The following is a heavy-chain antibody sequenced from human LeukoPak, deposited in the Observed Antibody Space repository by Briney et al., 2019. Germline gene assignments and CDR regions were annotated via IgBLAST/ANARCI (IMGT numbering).Heavy chain of an antibody. CDR3: ARESYYYDSSGYYLVDY. CDR2: ISSSDSTI. Sequence: SGGSLRLSCAASGFTFNSYEMNWVRQAPGKGLEWVSYISSSDSTIYYADSVKGRFTISRDNAKNSLYLQMNSLRAEDTAVYYCARESYYYDSSGYYLVDYWGQGTLVTVSS. CDR1: GFTFNSYE. J-gene: IGHJ4*02. D-gene: IGHD3-22*01. V-gene: IGHV3-48*03.